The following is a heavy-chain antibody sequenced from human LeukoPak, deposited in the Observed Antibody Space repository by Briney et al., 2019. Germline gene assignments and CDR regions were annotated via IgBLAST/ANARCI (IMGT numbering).Heavy chain of an antibody. V-gene: IGHV4-59*01. CDR2: IYDSGST. Sequence: KPSETLSLTCTVSGASINSYYWSWIRQPPGKGLEWIGCIYDSGSTDYNPSLKSRVTISVDTSKNQFSLKLTSVTAADTAMYYCARTRISWLWGQGTLVTVSS. D-gene: IGHD6-13*01. J-gene: IGHJ4*02. CDR1: GASINSYY. CDR3: ARTRISWL.